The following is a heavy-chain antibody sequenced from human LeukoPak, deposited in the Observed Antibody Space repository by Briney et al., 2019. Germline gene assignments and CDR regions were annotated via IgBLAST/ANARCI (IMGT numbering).Heavy chain of an antibody. J-gene: IGHJ3*02. Sequence: GASVKVSCKASGYTFTSYDINWVRQAPGQGLEWLGVIIPSGGASTYAQSFQGRVTMTRDTSSSTVYMELSSLRSEDTAVYYCARGLIFAFDIWGQGTMVTVSS. CDR2: IIPSGGAS. CDR1: GYTFTSYD. D-gene: IGHD2/OR15-2a*01. V-gene: IGHV1-46*01. CDR3: ARGLIFAFDI.